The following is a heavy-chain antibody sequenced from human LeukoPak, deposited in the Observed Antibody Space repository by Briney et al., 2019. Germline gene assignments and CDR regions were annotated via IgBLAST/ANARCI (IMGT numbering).Heavy chain of an antibody. D-gene: IGHD3-3*01. J-gene: IGHJ5*02. V-gene: IGHV3-7*03. CDR2: IKGDGDKK. Sequence: PGGSLRLSCAAFGFSFSNYWMSWVRQAPGKGLEWVANIKGDGDKKYYVDSVKGRFTISRDNSKNTLFLQMDSLRTEDTAVYYCAYTRSRGVDTIFGVVPQFDPWGQGTLVTVSS. CDR3: AYTRSRGVDTIFGVVPQFDP. CDR1: GFSFSNYW.